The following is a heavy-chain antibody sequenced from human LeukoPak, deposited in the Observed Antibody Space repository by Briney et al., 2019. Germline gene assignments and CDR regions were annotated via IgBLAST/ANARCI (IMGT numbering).Heavy chain of an antibody. J-gene: IGHJ4*02. V-gene: IGHV3-23*01. Sequence: GGSLRLSCAASGFAFSSFAMTWVRQAPGKGLEWVSTVSCNAGRTYYADFVKGRFTISGDNSKSTLHLQMNSLRAEDTAVYYCAKAVWYCDSSSNYLYFDYWGQGTLVTVSS. CDR1: GFAFSSFA. D-gene: IGHD2/OR15-2a*01. CDR3: AKAVWYCDSSSNYLYFDY. CDR2: VSCNAGRT.